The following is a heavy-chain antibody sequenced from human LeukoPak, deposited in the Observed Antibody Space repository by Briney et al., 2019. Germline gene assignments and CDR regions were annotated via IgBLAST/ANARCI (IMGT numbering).Heavy chain of an antibody. CDR3: AGGRHMVDTSVGGGEFDY. D-gene: IGHD5-12*01. CDR2: IIPIFGTA. V-gene: IGHV1-69*05. CDR1: GGTSSSYA. J-gene: IGHJ4*02. Sequence: ASVKVSCKASGGTSSSYAISWVRQAPGQGLEWMGRIIPIFGTANYAQKFQGRVTITTDDSTSTAYMELSSLRCEDTAVYYCAGGRHMVDTSVGGGEFDYWGQGTLVTVSS.